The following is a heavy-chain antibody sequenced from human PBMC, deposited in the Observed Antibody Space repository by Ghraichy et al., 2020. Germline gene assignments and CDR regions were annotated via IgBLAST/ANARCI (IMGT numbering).Heavy chain of an antibody. CDR1: GGSISSYY. D-gene: IGHD2-8*02. CDR2: IYYSGST. CDR3: ARGSYCTGGVCSYSPYYYYYGMDV. Sequence: PETLSLTCTVSGGSISSYYWSWIQQPPGKGLEWIGYIYYSGSTNYNPSLKSRVTISVDTSKNQFSLKLSSVTAADTAVYYCARGSYCTGGVCSYSPYYYYYGMDVWGQGTTVTVSS. V-gene: IGHV4-59*01. J-gene: IGHJ6*02.